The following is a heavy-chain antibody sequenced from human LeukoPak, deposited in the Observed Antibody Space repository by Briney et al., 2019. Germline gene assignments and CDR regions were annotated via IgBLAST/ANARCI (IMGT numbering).Heavy chain of an antibody. J-gene: IGHJ5*02. CDR2: INHRGST. Sequence: SETLSLTCTVSGGYISSYSWSWIRQSPGKGLEWIGEINHRGSTNYNPSLERRVTMSLDTSKNQFSLKLSSVTAADTAVYYCAKSLYGSGSYYNWFDPWGQGTLVTVSS. CDR1: GGYISSYS. V-gene: IGHV4-34*01. D-gene: IGHD3-10*01. CDR3: AKSLYGSGSYYNWFDP.